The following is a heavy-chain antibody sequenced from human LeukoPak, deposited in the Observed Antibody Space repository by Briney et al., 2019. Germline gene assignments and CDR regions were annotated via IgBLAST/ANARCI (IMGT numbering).Heavy chain of an antibody. CDR1: GGSISSSSYY. Sequence: PSETLPLTCTVSGGSISSSSYYWGWIRQPPGKGLEWIGSIYYSGSTYYNPSRKSRFTISVDTSKNQFSLKLSSVTAADTAVYYCARENVDTAMVSSPIKYNWFDPWGQGTLVTVSS. V-gene: IGHV4-39*07. CDR3: ARENVDTAMVSSPIKYNWFDP. J-gene: IGHJ5*02. CDR2: IYYSGST. D-gene: IGHD5-18*01.